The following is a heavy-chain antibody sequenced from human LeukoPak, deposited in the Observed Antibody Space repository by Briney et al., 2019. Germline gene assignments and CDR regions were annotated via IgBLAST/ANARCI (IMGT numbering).Heavy chain of an antibody. CDR1: GGSFSGYY. D-gene: IGHD2-15*01. V-gene: IGHV4-34*01. Sequence: PSETLSLTCAVYGGSFSGYYWSWIRQPPGKGLGWIGEINHSGSTNYNPSLKSRVTISVDTSKNQFSLKLSSVTAADTAVYYCARGYCSGGSCLNWFDPWGQGTLVTVSS. CDR3: ARGYCSGGSCLNWFDP. J-gene: IGHJ5*02. CDR2: INHSGST.